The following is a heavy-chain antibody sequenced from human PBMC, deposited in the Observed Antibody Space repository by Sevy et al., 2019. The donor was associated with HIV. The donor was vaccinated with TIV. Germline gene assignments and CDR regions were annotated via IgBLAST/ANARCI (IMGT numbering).Heavy chain of an antibody. CDR2: ISGSSTYK. J-gene: IGHJ6*02. Sequence: GGSLRLSCAASGFTFSRYSMNWVRQAPGKGLEWVSSISGSSTYKYYADLLRGRFTISRDNAKNSLYLQMNSLRAEDTALYYCAKDQRPAASYYGMDVWGQGTTVTVSS. V-gene: IGHV3-21*04. CDR1: GFTFSRYS. CDR3: AKDQRPAASYYGMDV. D-gene: IGHD2-2*01.